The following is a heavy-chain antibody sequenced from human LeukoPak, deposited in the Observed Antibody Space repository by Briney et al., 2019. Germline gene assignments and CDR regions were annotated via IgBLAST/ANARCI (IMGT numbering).Heavy chain of an antibody. Sequence: PSETLSLTCTVSGDSISSSNYYWAWVRQPPGKGLEWIGTIYYTGSTYYNPSLESRVTISVDTSKNQFSLKLTSVTAADTAVYYCARHGLAVAGAGYFDYWGQGTLVTVSS. V-gene: IGHV4-39*01. J-gene: IGHJ4*02. CDR1: GDSISSSNYY. D-gene: IGHD6-19*01. CDR3: ARHGLAVAGAGYFDY. CDR2: IYYTGST.